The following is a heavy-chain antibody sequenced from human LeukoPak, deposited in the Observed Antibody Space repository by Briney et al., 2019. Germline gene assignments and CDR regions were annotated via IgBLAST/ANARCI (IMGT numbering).Heavy chain of an antibody. J-gene: IGHJ4*02. CDR2: ISSSGSTI. V-gene: IGHV3-11*01. CDR3: QRDTKGNSGELSN. Sequence: PGGSLRLSCAASGFIFSDYYMSWIRQAPGKGLAWVSYISSSGSTIYYADSVKGRFTISRDNAKNSLCLQMNSLRAEDTAVYYCQRDTKGNSGELSNWGQGTLVTVSS. D-gene: IGHD1-7*01. CDR1: GFIFSDYY.